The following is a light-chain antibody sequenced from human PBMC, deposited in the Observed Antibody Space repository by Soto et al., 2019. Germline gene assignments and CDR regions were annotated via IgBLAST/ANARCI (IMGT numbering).Light chain of an antibody. J-gene: IGKJ5*01. CDR3: QQYDNLPLT. Sequence: DIQMTQSPSSLSASVGDRVTITCQASQDLRNSLKWNQQKPGKAPKLLIYDATKLETGVPSRFSGSGSGTDFTFTISSLQPEDIATYYCQQYDNLPLTFGQGTRLEI. CDR1: QDLRNS. CDR2: DAT. V-gene: IGKV1-33*01.